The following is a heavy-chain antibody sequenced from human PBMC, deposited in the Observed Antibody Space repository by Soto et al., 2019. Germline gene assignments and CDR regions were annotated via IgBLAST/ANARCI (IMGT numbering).Heavy chain of an antibody. CDR1: GFTFSSYG. CDR3: AKDTYYYDSSGAWDY. D-gene: IGHD3-22*01. CDR2: ISYDGSNK. V-gene: IGHV3-30*18. Sequence: GGSLRLSCAASGFTFSSYGMHWVRQAPGKGLEWVAVISYDGSNKYYADSVKGRFTISRDNSKNTLYLQMNSLRAEDTAVYYCAKDTYYYDSSGAWDYWGQGTLVTVSS. J-gene: IGHJ4*02.